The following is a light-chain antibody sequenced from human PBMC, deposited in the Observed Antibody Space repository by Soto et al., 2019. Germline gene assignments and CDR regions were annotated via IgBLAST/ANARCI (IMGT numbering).Light chain of an antibody. Sequence: IVLKQSPATLSLSPGERATLSCRASQSVRSSLAWYQQKPGQTPRLLIYDASDRATGIPARFSGSGSGTDFTLTISSVEHDDFAVYYCQERSNWPPVTFGQGTRLEI. V-gene: IGKV3-11*01. J-gene: IGKJ5*01. CDR1: QSVRSS. CDR3: QERSNWPPVT. CDR2: DAS.